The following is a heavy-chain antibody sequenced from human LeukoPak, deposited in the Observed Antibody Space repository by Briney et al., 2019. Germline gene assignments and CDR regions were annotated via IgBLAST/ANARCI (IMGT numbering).Heavy chain of an antibody. V-gene: IGHV3-15*01. CDR1: GFTFSNAW. J-gene: IGHJ6*02. CDR2: IKSKTDGGTT. Sequence: GGSLRLSCAASGFTFSNAWMSWVRQAPGKGLEWVGRIKSKTDGGTTDYAAPVKGRFTISRDDSNNTLYLQMNSLKTEDTAVYYCTTVTLRLYGMDVWGQGTTVTVSS. CDR3: TTVTLRLYGMDV. D-gene: IGHD4-17*01.